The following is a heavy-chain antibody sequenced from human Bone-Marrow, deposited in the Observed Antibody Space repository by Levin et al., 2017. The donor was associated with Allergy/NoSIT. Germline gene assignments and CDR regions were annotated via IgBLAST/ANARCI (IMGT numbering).Heavy chain of an antibody. V-gene: IGHV3-74*01. CDR3: TRDLDGSGSISWFDP. Sequence: PGGSLRLSCAASGFTFSSYWMHWVRQAPGKGLEWVSRINSDGRSTDYADSVKGRFTISRDNAKNTLYLQMNSLRDEDAALYYCTRDLDGSGSISWFDPWGQGSLVTVSS. J-gene: IGHJ5*02. CDR2: INSDGRST. CDR1: GFTFSSYW. D-gene: IGHD3-10*01.